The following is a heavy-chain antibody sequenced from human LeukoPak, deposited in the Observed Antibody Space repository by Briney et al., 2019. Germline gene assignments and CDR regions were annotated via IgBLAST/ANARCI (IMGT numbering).Heavy chain of an antibody. D-gene: IGHD3-10*01. CDR2: INSDGRST. V-gene: IGHV3-74*01. CDR1: GFTFSSYW. CDR3: ARVGGLGEFDP. Sequence: SGGSLRLSCAASGFTFSSYWMHWVRQAPGKGLVWVSRINSDGRSTSYADSVKGRFTISRDNAKNTLYLQMNSPRAEDTAVYYCARVGGLGEFDPWGQGTLVTVSS. J-gene: IGHJ5*02.